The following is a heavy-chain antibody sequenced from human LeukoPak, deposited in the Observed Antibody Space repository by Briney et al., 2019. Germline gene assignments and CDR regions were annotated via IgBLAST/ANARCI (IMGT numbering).Heavy chain of an antibody. J-gene: IGHJ4*02. CDR1: GGSISSSY. D-gene: IGHD3-16*01. V-gene: IGHV4-59*01. Sequence: SETLSLTCTVSGGSISSSYWSWIRQSPGKGLEWIGDTFHSGSTNYNPSLKSRVTISVDTSKNQFSLKLTSVTAADTAVYHCARGGGGYAFDYWGQGTLVTVSS. CDR2: TFHSGST. CDR3: ARGGGGYAFDY.